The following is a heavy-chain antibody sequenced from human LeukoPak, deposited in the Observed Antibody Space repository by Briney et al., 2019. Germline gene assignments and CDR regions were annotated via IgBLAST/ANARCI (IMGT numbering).Heavy chain of an antibody. D-gene: IGHD2-2*01. CDR2: ISSSSSTI. V-gene: IGHV3-48*01. CDR1: GFTFGDYA. CDR3: ARDPPGDIVVVPAAMRFDP. J-gene: IGHJ5*02. Sequence: GGSLRLSCTTSGFTFGDYALSWFRQAPGKGLEWVSYISSSSSTIYYADSVKGRFTISRDNAKNSLYLQMNSLRAEDTAVYYCARDPPGDIVVVPAAMRFDPWGQGTLVTVSS.